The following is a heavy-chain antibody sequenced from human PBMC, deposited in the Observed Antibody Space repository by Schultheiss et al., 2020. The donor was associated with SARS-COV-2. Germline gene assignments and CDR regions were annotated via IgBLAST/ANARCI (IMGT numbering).Heavy chain of an antibody. CDR2: IFPVGTT. CDR3: ARVGGSYIQVDYFDY. Sequence: GGSLRLSCSASGFTFYDYTMHWVRQAPGKGLEWVSVIFPVGTTYYADSVKGRFTISRDNSKNTLYLQMNSLRAEDTAVYYCARVGGSYIQVDYFDYWGQGTLVTVSS. CDR1: GFTFYDYT. D-gene: IGHD1-26*01. V-gene: IGHV3-66*02. J-gene: IGHJ4*02.